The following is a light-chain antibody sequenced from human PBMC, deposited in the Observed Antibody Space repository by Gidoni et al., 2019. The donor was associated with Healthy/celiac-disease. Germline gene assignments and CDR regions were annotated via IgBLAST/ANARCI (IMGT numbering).Light chain of an antibody. CDR1: QGISSA. J-gene: IGKJ2*04. CDR2: DAS. CDR3: QQFNSYPLCS. V-gene: IGKV1-13*02. Sequence: AIQLTQSPSSLSASVGDRVTITCRASQGISSALAWYQQKPGKAPKLLIYDASSLESGVPSRFSGSGSGTDFTLTISILQPEDFATYYCQQFNSYPLCSFGQGTQLEIK.